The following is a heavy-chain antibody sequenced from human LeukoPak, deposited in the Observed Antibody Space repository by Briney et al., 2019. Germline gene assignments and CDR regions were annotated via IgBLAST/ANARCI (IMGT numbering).Heavy chain of an antibody. V-gene: IGHV1-69*13. CDR3: ARDSSGYSHGYFWFDP. CDR2: IIPIFGTA. CDR1: GYTFTSYG. J-gene: IGHJ5*02. Sequence: SVKVSCKASGYTFTSYGISWVRQAPGQGLEWMGGIIPIFGTANYAQKFQGRVTITADESTSTAYMELSSLRSEDTAVYYCARDSSGYSHGYFWFDPWGQGTLVTVSS. D-gene: IGHD5-18*01.